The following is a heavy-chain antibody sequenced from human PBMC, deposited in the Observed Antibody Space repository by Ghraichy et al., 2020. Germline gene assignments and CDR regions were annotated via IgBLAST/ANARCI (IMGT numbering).Heavy chain of an antibody. CDR1: GGSFSGYY. Sequence: SETLSLTCAVYGGSFSGYYWSWIRQPPGKGLEWIGEINHSGSTNYNPSLKSRVTISVDTSKNQFSLKLSSVTAADTAVYYCARLHNYGDYQRSEYYFDYWGQGTLVTVSS. J-gene: IGHJ4*02. CDR3: ARLHNYGDYQRSEYYFDY. CDR2: INHSGST. D-gene: IGHD4-17*01. V-gene: IGHV4-34*01.